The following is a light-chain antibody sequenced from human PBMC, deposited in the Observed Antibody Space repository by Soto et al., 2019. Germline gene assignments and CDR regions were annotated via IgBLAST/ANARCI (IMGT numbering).Light chain of an antibody. J-gene: IGKJ1*01. CDR1: QSVSSSY. Sequence: GTLSLSPGERATLSCRASQSVSSSYLAWYQQKPGQAPRLLIYGASSRATGIPDRFSGSGSGTDFTLTISRLEPEDSAVYYCQQYGSSPQTFGQGTKVDIK. V-gene: IGKV3-20*01. CDR2: GAS. CDR3: QQYGSSPQT.